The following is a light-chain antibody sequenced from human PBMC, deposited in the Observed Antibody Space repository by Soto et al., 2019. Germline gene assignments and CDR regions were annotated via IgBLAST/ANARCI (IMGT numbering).Light chain of an antibody. Sequence: EIVLTQSPATLFLSPGERATLSCRASQSVDISLAWYRQKPGQAPRLLIYDASNRGTGIPARFSGSGSGTDFTLTISSLAPEDSAVYYCQQRSYWPITFGPGTRLEI. CDR3: QQRSYWPIT. CDR1: QSVDIS. V-gene: IGKV3-11*01. CDR2: DAS. J-gene: IGKJ5*01.